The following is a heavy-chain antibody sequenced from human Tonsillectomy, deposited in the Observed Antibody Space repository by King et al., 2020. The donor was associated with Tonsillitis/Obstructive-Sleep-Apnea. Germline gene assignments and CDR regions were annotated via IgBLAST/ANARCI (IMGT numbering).Heavy chain of an antibody. CDR3: ASPGDYGSGSYP. D-gene: IGHD3-10*01. V-gene: IGHV1-69*01. CDR2: IIPIFGTA. CDR1: GGTFSSYA. Sequence: QLVQSGAEVKKPGSSVKVSCKASGGTFSSYAISCVRQAPGQGLEWMGGIIPIFGTANYAQKFQGRVTITADESTSTAYMELCSLRSEDTAVYYCASPGDYGSGSYPWGQGTLVTVSS. J-gene: IGHJ5*02.